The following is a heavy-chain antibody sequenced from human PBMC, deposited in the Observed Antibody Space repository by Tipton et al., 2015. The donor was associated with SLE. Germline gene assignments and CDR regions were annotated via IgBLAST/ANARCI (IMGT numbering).Heavy chain of an antibody. J-gene: IGHJ4*02. D-gene: IGHD2-8*01. CDR2: IWYDGSNK. V-gene: IGHV3-33*01. CDR1: GFTFSHYG. Sequence: SLRLSCSASGFTFSHYGMHWVRQAPGKGLQWVALIWYDGSNKYHADSVKGRFTISRDNSKNTLYLQMNSLGVEDTAVYYCARDRYCSNGVCSPAFDHWGQGALVTVSS. CDR3: ARDRYCSNGVCSPAFDH.